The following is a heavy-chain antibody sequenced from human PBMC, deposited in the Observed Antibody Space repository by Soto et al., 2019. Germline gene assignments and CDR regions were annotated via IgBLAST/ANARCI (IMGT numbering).Heavy chain of an antibody. CDR2: INHSGST. CDR1: GGSFSGYY. V-gene: IGHV4-34*01. J-gene: IGHJ5*02. Sequence: QVQLQQWGAGLLKPSETLSLTCAVYGGSFSGYYWSWIRQPPGKGLEWIGEINHSGSTNYNPSLKSRVTISIESSKNQFSLKLSSVTAADTAVYYCARTYYDFWSGYWTMIVGGERWFDPWGQGTLVTVSS. D-gene: IGHD3-3*01. CDR3: ARTYYDFWSGYWTMIVGGERWFDP.